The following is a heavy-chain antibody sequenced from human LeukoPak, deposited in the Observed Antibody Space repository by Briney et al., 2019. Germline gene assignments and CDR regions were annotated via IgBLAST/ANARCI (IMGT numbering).Heavy chain of an antibody. V-gene: IGHV4-39*07. CDR3: ARCSHYYGSGSYVNWFDP. Sequence: SETLSLTCTVSGGSISSSSYYWGWIRQPPGKGLEWIGSIYYSGSTYYNPSLKSRVTISVDTSKNQFSLKLSSVTAADTAVYYCARCSHYYGSGSYVNWFDPWGQGTLVTVSS. J-gene: IGHJ5*02. CDR2: IYYSGST. D-gene: IGHD3-10*01. CDR1: GGSISSSSYY.